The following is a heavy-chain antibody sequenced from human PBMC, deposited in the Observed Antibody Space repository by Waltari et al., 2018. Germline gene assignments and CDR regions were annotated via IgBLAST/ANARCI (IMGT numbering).Heavy chain of an antibody. J-gene: IGHJ6*03. D-gene: IGHD1-1*01. CDR2: IYYSGST. Sequence: QVQLQESGPGLVKPSETLSLTCTVSGGSISSYYWSWIRQPPGKGLEWIGYIYYSGSTNYNPSLKSRVTISVDTSKNQFSLKLSSVTAADTAVYYCARGLTGTTPYYYYYYYMDVWGKGTTVTISS. CDR1: GGSISSYY. CDR3: ARGLTGTTPYYYYYYYMDV. V-gene: IGHV4-59*01.